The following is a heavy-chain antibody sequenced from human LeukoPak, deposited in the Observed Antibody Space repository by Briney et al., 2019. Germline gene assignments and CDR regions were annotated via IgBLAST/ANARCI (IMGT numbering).Heavy chain of an antibody. D-gene: IGHD6-19*01. Sequence: GGALRLSCAASGFTFDRNAISWVRQAPGEGLGWVSTIGGSGDKTFYADSVKGRFTLSRDNSKNMVHLQMNSLTGEDTALYYCVRRGDASSGWGDHDFWGQGALVTVSS. CDR3: VRRGDASSGWGDHDF. J-gene: IGHJ4*02. CDR2: IGGSGDKT. CDR1: GFTFDRNA. V-gene: IGHV3-23*01.